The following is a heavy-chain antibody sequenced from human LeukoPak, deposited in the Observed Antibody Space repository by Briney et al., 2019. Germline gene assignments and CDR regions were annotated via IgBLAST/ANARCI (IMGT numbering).Heavy chain of an antibody. J-gene: IGHJ6*02. CDR1: GGSISSYY. Sequence: SETLSLTCTVSGGSISSYYWSWIRQPPGKGLEWIGYIYYSGSTNYNPSLKSRVTISVDTSKNQFSLKLSSVTAADTAVYYCTVVPAAYYYYGMDVWGQGTTVTVSS. CDR3: TVVPAAYYYYGMDV. CDR2: IYYSGST. V-gene: IGHV4-59*12. D-gene: IGHD2-2*01.